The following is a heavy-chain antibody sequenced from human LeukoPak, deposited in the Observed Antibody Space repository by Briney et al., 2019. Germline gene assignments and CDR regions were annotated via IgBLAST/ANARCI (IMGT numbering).Heavy chain of an antibody. Sequence: PSETLSLTCTVSGYSISSGYYWGWIRQPPGKGLEWIGSIYHSGSTYYNPSLKSRVTISVDTSKNQFSLKLSSVTAADTAVYYCARDSRRDIVVVVAATRGSKNWFDPWGQGTLVTVSS. J-gene: IGHJ5*02. CDR3: ARDSRRDIVVVVAATRGSKNWFDP. CDR1: GYSISSGYY. CDR2: IYHSGST. D-gene: IGHD2-15*01. V-gene: IGHV4-38-2*02.